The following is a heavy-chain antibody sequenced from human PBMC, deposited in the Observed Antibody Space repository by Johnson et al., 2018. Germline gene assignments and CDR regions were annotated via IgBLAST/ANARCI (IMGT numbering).Heavy chain of an antibody. CDR2: IGTAGDT. CDR3: AKAPRSDYYVSSGYSEYCQH. D-gene: IGHD3-22*01. J-gene: IGHJ1*01. Sequence: VQLVQSGGGVVQPGRSLRLSCAASGFTFSNYVMYWVRQAPGKGLECVSAIGTAGDTYFSGSVKGRFTISRENAKNSLYLQMNSLRAEDTAVYYCAKAPRSDYYVSSGYSEYCQHWGQGTLVTVSS. V-gene: IGHV3-13*01. CDR1: GFTFSNYV.